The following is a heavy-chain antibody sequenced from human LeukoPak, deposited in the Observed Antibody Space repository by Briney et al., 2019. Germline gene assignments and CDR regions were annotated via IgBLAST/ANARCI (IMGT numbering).Heavy chain of an antibody. V-gene: IGHV3-23*01. Sequence: PGGSLRLSCAASGFNFGSYSMTWVRQAPGKGLEWVSVMSADSATTFYADSVKGRFTISRDNSKNTLYLQMNSLRAEDTAVYYCWGHSGSTRIDYWGQGTLVTVSS. D-gene: IGHD1-26*01. J-gene: IGHJ4*02. CDR3: WGHSGSTRIDY. CDR1: GFNFGSYS. CDR2: MSADSATT.